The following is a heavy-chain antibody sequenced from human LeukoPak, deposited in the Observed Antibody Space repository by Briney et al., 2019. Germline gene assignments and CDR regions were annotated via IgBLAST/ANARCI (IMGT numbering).Heavy chain of an antibody. CDR1: GFTSSSYS. Sequence: TGGSLRPSCVASGFTSSSYSMNWVRQAPGKGLEWVSYISSSSSTIYYADCVKGRFTISRDNAKNSLYLQMNSLRAEDTAVYYCARVGPRGPNPKIFDYWGQGTLVTVSS. V-gene: IGHV3-48*01. J-gene: IGHJ4*02. CDR3: ARVGPRGPNPKIFDY. D-gene: IGHD3-10*01. CDR2: ISSSSSTI.